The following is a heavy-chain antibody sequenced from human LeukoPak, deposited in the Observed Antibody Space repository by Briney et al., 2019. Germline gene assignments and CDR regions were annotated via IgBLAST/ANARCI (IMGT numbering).Heavy chain of an antibody. V-gene: IGHV4-34*01. CDR1: GGSFSGYY. CDR2: INHSGST. CDR3: ASSSWLVPGGY. J-gene: IGHJ4*02. Sequence: PSEILSLTCAVYGGSFSGYYWSWIRQPPGKGLEWIGEINHSGSTNYNPSLKSRVTISVDTSKNQFSLKLSSVTAADTAVYYCASSSWLVPGGYWGQGTLVTVSS. D-gene: IGHD6-19*01.